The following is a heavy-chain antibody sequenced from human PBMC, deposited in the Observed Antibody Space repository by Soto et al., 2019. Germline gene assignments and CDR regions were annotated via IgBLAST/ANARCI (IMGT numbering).Heavy chain of an antibody. CDR1: GFSLSTSGVG. V-gene: IGHV2-5*01. Sequence: QITLKESGPTLVKPTQTLTLTCTFSGFSLSTSGVGVGWIRQPPGKALEWLALIYWNDDKRYSPSLKSRLTXXXXXXXXXXVXXMTNMDPVDTATYYCAHSSYYGSGSPSAWGQGTLVTVSS. J-gene: IGHJ5*02. CDR3: AHSSYYGSGSPSA. CDR2: IYWNDDK. D-gene: IGHD3-10*01.